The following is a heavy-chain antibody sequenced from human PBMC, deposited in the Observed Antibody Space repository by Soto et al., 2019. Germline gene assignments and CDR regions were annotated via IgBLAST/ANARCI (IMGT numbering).Heavy chain of an antibody. D-gene: IGHD5-12*01. J-gene: IGHJ3*02. V-gene: IGHV1-69*02. CDR3: AAGVTYDGNFDI. Sequence: SVKVSCKASGGTFSSYTISWVRQAPGQGLEWMGRIIPILGIANYAQKFQGRVTITADKSTRTAYMELSSLRSEDTAVYYCAAGVTYDGNFDIWGQGTMVTVSS. CDR1: GGTFSSYT. CDR2: IIPILGIA.